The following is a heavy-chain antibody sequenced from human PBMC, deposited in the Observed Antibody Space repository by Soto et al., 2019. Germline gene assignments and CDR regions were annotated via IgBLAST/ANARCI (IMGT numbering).Heavy chain of an antibody. D-gene: IGHD6-13*01. V-gene: IGHV4-4*07. J-gene: IGHJ6*02. CDR3: AREGVAAAVDYYYYYGMDV. Sequence: SETLSLTCTVSGGSISSYYWSWIRQPAGKGLESIGRIYTSGSTNYNPSLKSRVTMSVDTSKNQFSLKLSSVTAADTAVYYCAREGVAAAVDYYYYYGMDVWGQGTTVTVSS. CDR2: IYTSGST. CDR1: GGSISSYY.